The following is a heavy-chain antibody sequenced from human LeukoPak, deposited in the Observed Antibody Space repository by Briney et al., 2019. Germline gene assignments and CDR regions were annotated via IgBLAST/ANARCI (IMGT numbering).Heavy chain of an antibody. V-gene: IGHV3-74*01. J-gene: IGHJ4*02. D-gene: IGHD1-1*01. Sequence: GGSLRLSCAASGFSFSSYWMHWVRQAPGKGLVWVSRISGDDTSTIYAASVKGRFTISRDNAKNTLYLQMNSLRADDTAVYYCARSSGGNANTPSDYWGLGTLVTVSS. CDR1: GFSFSSYW. CDR3: ARSSGGNANTPSDY. CDR2: ISGDDTST.